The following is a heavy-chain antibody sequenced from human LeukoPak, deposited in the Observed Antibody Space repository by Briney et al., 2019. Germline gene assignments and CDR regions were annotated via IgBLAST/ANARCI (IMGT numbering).Heavy chain of an antibody. CDR3: ARGAEDIVLSDYYGMDV. J-gene: IGHJ6*02. D-gene: IGHD2-8*02. CDR1: GYTFTGYY. CDR2: INPNSGGT. Sequence: GASVKVSCKASGYTFTGYYMHWVRQAPGQGLEWMGRINPNSGGTNYAQKFQGRVTMTRDTSISTAYMELSRLRSDDTAVYYCARGAEDIVLSDYYGMDVWGQGTTVTVSS. V-gene: IGHV1-2*06.